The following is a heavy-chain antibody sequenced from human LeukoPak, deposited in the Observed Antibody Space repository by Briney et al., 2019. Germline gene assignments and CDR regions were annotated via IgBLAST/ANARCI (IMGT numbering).Heavy chain of an antibody. CDR2: ISYDGSNK. CDR1: GFTFSSYG. Sequence: GGSLRLSCAASGFTFSSYGMHWVRQAPSKGLEWVAVISYDGSNKYYADSVKGRFTISRDNSKNTLYLQMNSLRAEDTAVYYCAKGGEPTYYYGSGSPYFDYWGQGTLVTVSS. J-gene: IGHJ4*02. D-gene: IGHD3-10*01. V-gene: IGHV3-30*18. CDR3: AKGGEPTYYYGSGSPYFDY.